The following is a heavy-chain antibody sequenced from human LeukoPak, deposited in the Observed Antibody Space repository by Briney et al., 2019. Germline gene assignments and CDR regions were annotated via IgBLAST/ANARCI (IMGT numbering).Heavy chain of an antibody. CDR3: ASAYCGGDCYAWDHDAFDI. D-gene: IGHD2-21*02. J-gene: IGHJ3*02. CDR2: ISGSGGTT. Sequence: GGSLRLSCAASGFTFSSYAMSWVRQAPGKGLEWVSGISGSGGTTHYADSVKGRFTISRDTSKNTLYLQMNSLRAEDTAVYYCASAYCGGDCYAWDHDAFDIWGQGTMVTVSS. V-gene: IGHV3-23*01. CDR1: GFTFSSYA.